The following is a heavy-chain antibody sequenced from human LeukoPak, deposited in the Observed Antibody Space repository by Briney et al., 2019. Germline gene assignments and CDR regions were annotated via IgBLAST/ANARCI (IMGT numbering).Heavy chain of an antibody. Sequence: GASVKVSCKVSGYTLTELSMHWVRQAPGKGLEWMGGFDPEDGETIYAQKFQGRVTMTEDTSTDTAYMELSSLRSEDTAVYYCATVRLIAADNAFDIWGQGTMVTVSS. CDR3: ATVRLIAADNAFDI. J-gene: IGHJ3*02. CDR1: GYTLTELS. CDR2: FDPEDGET. V-gene: IGHV1-24*01. D-gene: IGHD6-13*01.